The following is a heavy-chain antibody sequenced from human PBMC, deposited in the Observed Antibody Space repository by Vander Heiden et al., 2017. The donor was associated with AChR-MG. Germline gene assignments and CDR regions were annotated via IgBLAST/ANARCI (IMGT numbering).Heavy chain of an antibody. CDR3: AREGFQRSPHVDY. J-gene: IGHJ4*02. CDR1: GGSVSRGSYY. CDR2: IDYSGST. Sequence: QVQLQESGPGLVTPSETLSLTCPVPGGSVSRGSYYWSWIRQPPGKGLEWIGYIDYSGSTDYNPSLKSRVTISLETSKNQFSLKLTSVTAADTAVFYCAREGFQRSPHVDYWGQGTLVTVSS. D-gene: IGHD2-21*01. V-gene: IGHV4-61*01.